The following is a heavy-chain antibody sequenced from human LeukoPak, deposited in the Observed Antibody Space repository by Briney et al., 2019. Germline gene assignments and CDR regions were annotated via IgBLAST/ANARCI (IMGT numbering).Heavy chain of an antibody. D-gene: IGHD2-15*01. CDR1: GGSISSGDYY. V-gene: IGHV4-61*08. CDR3: ARGGGTAGDYYYGMDV. J-gene: IGHJ6*02. Sequence: PSETLSLTCTVSGGSISSGDYYWNWIRQPPGKGLEWIGYIYYSGSTNYNPSLKSRVTISVDTSKNQFSLKLSSVTAADTAVYYSARGGGTAGDYYYGMDVWGQGTTVTVSS. CDR2: IYYSGST.